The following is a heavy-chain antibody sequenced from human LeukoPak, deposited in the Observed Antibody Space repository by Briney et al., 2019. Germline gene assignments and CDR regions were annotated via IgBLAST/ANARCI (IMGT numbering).Heavy chain of an antibody. J-gene: IGHJ4*02. CDR2: VSWNGSRT. D-gene: IGHD6-13*01. CDR1: GFTFSNSD. V-gene: IGHV3-35*01. CDR3: AKDIRGSTSWYGLDY. Sequence: GSLRLSCAASGFTFSNSDMNWVQQAPGKRLEWVSGVSWNGSRTHYADSVKGRFTISRDNSKNSLFLQMNSLRAEDTALYFCAKDIRGSTSWYGLDYWGQGTLVTVSS.